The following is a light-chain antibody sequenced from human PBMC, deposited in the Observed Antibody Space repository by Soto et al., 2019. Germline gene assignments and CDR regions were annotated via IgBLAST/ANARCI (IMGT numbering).Light chain of an antibody. CDR3: SSYTGSSTRV. CDR2: DVS. CDR1: SSDVGGYNY. Sequence: QSALTQPASVSGYPGQSITISCTGTSSDVGGYNYVSWYQQHPGKAPKLMIHDVSNRPSGVSNRFSGSKSGNTASLTISGVQAEDEADYYCSSYTGSSTRVLGGGTKLTVL. V-gene: IGLV2-14*01. J-gene: IGLJ2*01.